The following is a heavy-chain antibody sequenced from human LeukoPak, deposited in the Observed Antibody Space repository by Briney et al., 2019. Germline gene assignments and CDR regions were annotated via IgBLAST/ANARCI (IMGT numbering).Heavy chain of an antibody. CDR1: GFTFSSYS. CDR2: ISGSGGAT. Sequence: PGGSLRLSCAASGFTFSSYSMTWVRQAPGKGLEWVSVISGSGGATYYADSVKGRFTISRDNSKNTLYLQMNSLRAKDTAVYYCARAAMVRGVDYFDSWGQGTLVTVSS. J-gene: IGHJ4*02. D-gene: IGHD3-10*01. V-gene: IGHV3-23*01. CDR3: ARAAMVRGVDYFDS.